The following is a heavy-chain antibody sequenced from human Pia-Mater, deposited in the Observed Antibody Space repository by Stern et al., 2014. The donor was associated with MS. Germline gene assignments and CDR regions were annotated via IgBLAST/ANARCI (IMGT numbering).Heavy chain of an antibody. Sequence: EVQLVESGGGLVKPGGSLRLSCAASGFTFSNAWMTWVRQAPGKGLEWVGSIKSETDGGTTDYAAPVKGRFTISRDDSKNTLYLQMNSLKTEDTAVYYCTTHKGYPDYWGQGTLVTVSS. D-gene: IGHD5-18*01. J-gene: IGHJ4*02. CDR3: TTHKGYPDY. V-gene: IGHV3-15*01. CDR2: IKSETDGGTT. CDR1: GFTFSNAW.